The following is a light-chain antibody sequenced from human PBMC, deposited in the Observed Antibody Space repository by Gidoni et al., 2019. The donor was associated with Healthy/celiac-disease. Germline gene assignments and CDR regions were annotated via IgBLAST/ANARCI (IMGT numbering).Light chain of an antibody. V-gene: IGKV2-28*01. CDR3: MQALQTPLT. J-gene: IGKJ5*01. CDR1: QSLLHSNGYNY. CDR2: LGS. Sequence: DIVMTQSPLSLPVTPGEPASISCRSSQSLLHSNGYNYLDWYLKNPGQSPQLLIYLGSNRASGVPDRFSGSGSGTDFTLKISRVEAEDVGVYYCMQALQTPLTFGQGTRLEIK.